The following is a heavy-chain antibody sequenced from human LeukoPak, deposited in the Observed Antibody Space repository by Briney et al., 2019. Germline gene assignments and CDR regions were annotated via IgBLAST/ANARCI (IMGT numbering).Heavy chain of an antibody. V-gene: IGHV4-59*01. D-gene: IGHD3-10*01. J-gene: IGHJ5*02. CDR1: GGSISSYY. Sequence: SETLSLTCTVSGGSISSYYWSWIRQPPGKGLECIGYIYYSGSTNHNPSLKSRVTISVGTSKNQFSLKLSSVTAADTAVYYCARGPLQKYDYGSGTTWFDPWGQGTLVTVSS. CDR2: IYYSGST. CDR3: ARGPLQKYDYGSGTTWFDP.